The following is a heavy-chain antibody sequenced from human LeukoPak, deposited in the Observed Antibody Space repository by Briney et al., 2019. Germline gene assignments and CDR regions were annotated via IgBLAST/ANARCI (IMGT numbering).Heavy chain of an antibody. J-gene: IGHJ4*02. D-gene: IGHD2-2*01. CDR1: GGSISSYY. Sequence: SETLSLTCTVSGGSISSYYWSWIRQPPGEALQWIGNIFFTGNTNYNPSLRSRVTISIDTSKNQFSLQLSSVTPEDTAVYYCARGTSFQEGYFDYGGQETLVTVS. CDR2: IFFTGNT. CDR3: ARGTSFQEGYFDY. V-gene: IGHV4-59*12.